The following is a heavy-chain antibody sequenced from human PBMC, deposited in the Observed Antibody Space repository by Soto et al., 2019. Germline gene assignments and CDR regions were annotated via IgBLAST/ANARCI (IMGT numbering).Heavy chain of an antibody. D-gene: IGHD3-10*01. CDR3: ARAYYGSGSYLSGGMDV. J-gene: IGHJ6*02. CDR2: INHSGST. Sequence: SETLSLTCAVYGGSFSGYYWSWIRQPPGKGLEWIGEINHSGSTNYNPSLKSRVTISVDTSKNQFSLKLSSVTAADTAVYYCARAYYGSGSYLSGGMDVWGQGTTVT. CDR1: GGSFSGYY. V-gene: IGHV4-34*01.